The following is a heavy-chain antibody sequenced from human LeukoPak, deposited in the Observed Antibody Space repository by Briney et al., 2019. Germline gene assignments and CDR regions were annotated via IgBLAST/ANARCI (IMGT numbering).Heavy chain of an antibody. J-gene: IGHJ4*02. D-gene: IGHD5-12*01. Sequence: PGGSLRLSCSTSGFTFGGYDMTWVRQAPGKGLEWVGLIRRKGFGGTAEYAASVEGRFIISRDDSKSTAYLQMNSLKIEDTALYYCTRGAYDFYYWGQGTLVTVSS. CDR1: GFTFGGYD. CDR2: IRRKGFGGTA. V-gene: IGHV3-49*04. CDR3: TRGAYDFYY.